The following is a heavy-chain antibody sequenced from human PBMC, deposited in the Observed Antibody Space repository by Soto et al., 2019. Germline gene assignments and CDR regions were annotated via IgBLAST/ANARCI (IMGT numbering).Heavy chain of an antibody. Sequence: ASVKVSCKASGYTFSDYYIHWVRQAPGQGLEWMGWINPNSGGTKYAPKFQGGVTMTRDTSITTAYMELSRLRSGDTAVYYCARDLGIQLWLRYFQHWGQGTLVTVSS. J-gene: IGHJ1*01. CDR3: ARDLGIQLWLRYFQH. CDR1: GYTFSDYY. V-gene: IGHV1-2*02. D-gene: IGHD5-18*01. CDR2: INPNSGGT.